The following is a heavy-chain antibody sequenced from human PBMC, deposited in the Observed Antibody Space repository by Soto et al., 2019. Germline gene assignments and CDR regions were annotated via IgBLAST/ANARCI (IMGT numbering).Heavy chain of an antibody. V-gene: IGHV3-23*01. CDR1: GFTFSSYA. D-gene: IGHD1-26*01. J-gene: IGHJ4*02. CDR3: AKASPRGSYYPTFDY. CDR2: ISGSGGST. Sequence: GGSLRLSCAASGFTFSSYAMSWVRQAPGKGLEWVSAISGSGGSTYYADSVKGRFTISRDNSKNTLYLQMNSLRAEDTAVYYRAKASPRGSYYPTFDYWGQGTLVTVSS.